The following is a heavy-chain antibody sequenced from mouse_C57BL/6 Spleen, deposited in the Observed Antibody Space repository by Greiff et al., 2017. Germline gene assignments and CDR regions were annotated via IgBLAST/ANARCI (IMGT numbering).Heavy chain of an antibody. Sequence: EVNVVESGGGLVKPGGSLKLSCAASGFTFSDLGMHWVRQAPEKGLEWVAYISSGSSTIYYADTVKGRFTISRDNAKNTLFLQMTSLRSEDTAMYYCARPYYGSSYAMDYWGQGTSVTVSS. V-gene: IGHV5-17*01. J-gene: IGHJ4*01. D-gene: IGHD1-1*01. CDR3: ARPYYGSSYAMDY. CDR2: ISSGSSTI. CDR1: GFTFSDLG.